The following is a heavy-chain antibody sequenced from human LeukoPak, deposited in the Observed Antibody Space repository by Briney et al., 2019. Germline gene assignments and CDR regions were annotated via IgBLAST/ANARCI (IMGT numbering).Heavy chain of an antibody. J-gene: IGHJ4*02. CDR3: ARDDSNYYDSSGFDY. CDR2: IYYSGST. CDR1: GGSISSRNW. V-gene: IGHV4-4*02. D-gene: IGHD3-22*01. Sequence: SETLSLTCDVSGGSISSRNWWSWVRQPPGKGLEWIGYIYYSGSTNYNPSLKSRVTISVDMSKNQFSLKLTSVTAADTAVYYCARDDSNYYDSSGFDYWGQGTLVTVSS.